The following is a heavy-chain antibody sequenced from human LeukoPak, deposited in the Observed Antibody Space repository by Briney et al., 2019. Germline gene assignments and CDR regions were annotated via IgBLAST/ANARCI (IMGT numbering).Heavy chain of an antibody. CDR2: INPSGGST. V-gene: IGHV1-46*01. D-gene: IGHD3-9*01. CDR1: GYTFTSYY. J-gene: IGHJ5*02. CDR3: ARDPGFTEGWFDP. Sequence: GASVKVSCKASGYTFTSYYMHWVRQAPGQGLEWMGIINPSGGSTSYAQKFQGRVTMTRDTSTSTVYMELSSLRSEDTAVYYCARDPGFTEGWFDPWGQGTLSPSPQ.